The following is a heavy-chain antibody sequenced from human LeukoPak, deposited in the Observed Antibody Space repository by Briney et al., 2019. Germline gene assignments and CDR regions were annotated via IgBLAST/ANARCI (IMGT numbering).Heavy chain of an antibody. CDR2: IGSAI. Sequence: GGSLRLSCVASGFTFSDFSLNWVRQAPGKGLEWISYIGSAIYYADSVKGRFTISRDNAKNSLYLQMNSLRAEDTAVYYCAREGRRPPYYYYYMDVWGKGTTVTISS. V-gene: IGHV3-48*04. J-gene: IGHJ6*03. CDR1: GFTFSDFS. CDR3: AREGRRPPYYYYYMDV.